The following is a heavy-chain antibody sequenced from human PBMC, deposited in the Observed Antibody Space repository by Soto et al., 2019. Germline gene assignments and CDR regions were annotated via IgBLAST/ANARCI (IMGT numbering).Heavy chain of an antibody. J-gene: IGHJ4*02. V-gene: IGHV3-23*01. CDR2: ISGSGGST. Sequence: EVQLLESGGGLVQPGGSLRISCAAYGFTFSSYAMSWVRQAPGKGLEWVSAISGSGGSTYYADSVKGRFTISRDNSKNTLDRQMNSLSAEDTAVYYCSKSLPEYSNSIDYWGQGTLVTVSS. D-gene: IGHD4-4*01. CDR3: SKSLPEYSNSIDY. CDR1: GFTFSSYA.